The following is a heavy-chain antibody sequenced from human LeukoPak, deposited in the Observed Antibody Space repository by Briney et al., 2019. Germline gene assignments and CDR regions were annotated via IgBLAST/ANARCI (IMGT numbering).Heavy chain of an antibody. D-gene: IGHD5-12*01. CDR3: AAQYSGYVRLDY. CDR2: ISHSGST. CDR1: GGSFSDYY. V-gene: IGHV4-34*01. J-gene: IGHJ4*02. Sequence: SETLSLTCAVYGGSFSDYYWSWIRQPPGKGLEWVGEISHSGSTNYNPSLKSRVTMSVDTSKNQFSLKLTSVTAADTAVYYCAAQYSGYVRLDYWGQGTLVTVSS.